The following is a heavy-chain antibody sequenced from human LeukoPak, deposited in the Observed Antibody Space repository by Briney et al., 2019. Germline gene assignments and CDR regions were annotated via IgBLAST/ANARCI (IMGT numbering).Heavy chain of an antibody. Sequence: AASGFTFSSYTMNWVRLAPGKGLEWLSSISRSGDSIFYSDSVKGRFTISRDNDKTTLYLQMNSLRAEDTAVYYCASELHFWGQGTLVTVSS. J-gene: IGHJ4*02. CDR1: GFTFSSYT. D-gene: IGHD1-26*01. V-gene: IGHV3-21*01. CDR3: ASELHF. CDR2: ISRSGDSI.